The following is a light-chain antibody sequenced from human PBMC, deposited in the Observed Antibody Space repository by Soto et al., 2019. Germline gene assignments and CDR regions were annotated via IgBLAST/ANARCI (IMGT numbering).Light chain of an antibody. CDR1: QSISSY. Sequence: DIPMTQSPSSLSASVGDRVTITCRASQSISSYLNWYQQKPGKAPKLLIHAASSLQSGVPSRFSGSGSGTDFTLTISSLQPEDFATYNCQQSYSTPQTFGQGTKVEIK. J-gene: IGKJ1*01. CDR2: AAS. CDR3: QQSYSTPQT. V-gene: IGKV1-39*01.